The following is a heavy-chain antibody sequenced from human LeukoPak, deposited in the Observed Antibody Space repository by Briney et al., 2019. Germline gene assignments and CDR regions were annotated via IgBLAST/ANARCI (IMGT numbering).Heavy chain of an antibody. CDR3: ARVEPGYFQH. CDR2: INHSGST. D-gene: IGHD5-24*01. CDR1: GGSFSGYY. Sequence: SETLSLTCAVYGGSFSGYYWSWIRQPPGKGLEWIGEINHSGSTNYNPSLKSRVTISVDTSKNQLSLKLNSVIAADTAVYYCARVEPGYFQHWGQGTLVTVSS. J-gene: IGHJ1*01. V-gene: IGHV4-34*01.